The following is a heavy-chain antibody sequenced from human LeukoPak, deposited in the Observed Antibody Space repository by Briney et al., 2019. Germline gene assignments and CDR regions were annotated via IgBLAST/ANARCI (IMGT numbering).Heavy chain of an antibody. CDR2: VFHSGDT. Sequence: SGTLSLTCIVSDDSVSRGYWWTWVRQPPGKGLEWIGEVFHSGDTAYNPSLKSRVTISLDTSKTQFSLKLSSVTAADTAVYYCARAKTYYYDSSGYYRHWYFDLWGRGTLVTVSS. CDR3: ARAKTYYYDSSGYYRHWYFDL. V-gene: IGHV4-4*02. CDR1: DDSVSRGYW. J-gene: IGHJ2*01. D-gene: IGHD3-22*01.